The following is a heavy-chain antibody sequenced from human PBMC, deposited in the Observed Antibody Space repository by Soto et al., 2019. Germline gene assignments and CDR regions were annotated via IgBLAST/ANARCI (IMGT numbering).Heavy chain of an antibody. J-gene: IGHJ4*02. D-gene: IGHD5-12*01. CDR3: ARGGGWLHLSGVVDY. CDR1: GGSISSGDYY. V-gene: IGHV4-30-4*01. Sequence: PSETLSLTGTVSGGSISSGDYYWSWIRQPPGKGLEWIGYIYYSGSTYYNPSLKSRVTISVDTSKNQFSLKLSSVTAADTAVYYCARGGGWLHLSGVVDYWGQGTLVTVSS. CDR2: IYYSGST.